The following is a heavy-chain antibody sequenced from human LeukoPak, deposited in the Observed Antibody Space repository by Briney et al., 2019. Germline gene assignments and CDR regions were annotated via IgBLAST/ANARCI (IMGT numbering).Heavy chain of an antibody. Sequence: GGSLRLSCAASGFTFSSYAMSWVRLAPGKGLEWVSAISGSGGSTYYADSVKGRFTISRDNSKNTLYLQMNSLRAEDTAVYYCAKDFLGYYGSGSYYVQRFFDYWGQGTLVTVSS. V-gene: IGHV3-23*01. D-gene: IGHD3-10*01. CDR1: GFTFSSYA. CDR2: ISGSGGST. J-gene: IGHJ4*02. CDR3: AKDFLGYYGSGSYYVQRFFDY.